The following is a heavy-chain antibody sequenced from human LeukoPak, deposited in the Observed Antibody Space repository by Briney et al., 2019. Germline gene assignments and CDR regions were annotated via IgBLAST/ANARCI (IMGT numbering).Heavy chain of an antibody. V-gene: IGHV3-74*01. CDR3: VSFYETY. D-gene: IGHD2-2*01. J-gene: IGHJ4*02. CDR2: INSDGSWT. CDR1: GNYW. Sequence: GGSLRLSCAASGNYWMHWVRQAPGKGLVWVSHINSDGSWTSYADSVKGRSTISKDNAKNTVYLQMNNLRTEDTAVYYCVSFYETYWGRGTLVTVSS.